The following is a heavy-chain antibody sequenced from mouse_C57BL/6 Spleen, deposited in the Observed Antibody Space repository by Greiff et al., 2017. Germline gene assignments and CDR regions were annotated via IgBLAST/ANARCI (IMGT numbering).Heavy chain of an antibody. J-gene: IGHJ2*01. V-gene: IGHV1-55*01. D-gene: IGHD1-1*01. CDR1: GYTFTRYW. CDR3: ARGATVVATNFDY. Sequence: VQLQQPGAELVKPGASVKMSCKASGYTFTRYWITWVKQRPGQGLEWLGDIYPGSGSTNYNEKFKSKATLTVDTSSSTAYMQLSSLTSEDSAVYYCARGATVVATNFDYWGQGTTLTVSS. CDR2: IYPGSGST.